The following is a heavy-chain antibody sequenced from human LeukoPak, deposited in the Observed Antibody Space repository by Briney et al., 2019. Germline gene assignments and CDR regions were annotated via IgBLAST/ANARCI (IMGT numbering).Heavy chain of an antibody. J-gene: IGHJ4*02. V-gene: IGHV3-21*01. CDR3: ARDLVGRYCSSTSCTTIDYFDY. Sequence: GGSLRLSCAASGFTFSSYSMNWVRQAPGKGLEWVSSISSSSSYIYYADSVKGRFTISRDNAKNSLYLEMSSLRAEDTAVYYCARDLVGRYCSSTSCTTIDYFDYWGQGTLVTVSS. CDR1: GFTFSSYS. CDR2: ISSSSSYI. D-gene: IGHD2-2*01.